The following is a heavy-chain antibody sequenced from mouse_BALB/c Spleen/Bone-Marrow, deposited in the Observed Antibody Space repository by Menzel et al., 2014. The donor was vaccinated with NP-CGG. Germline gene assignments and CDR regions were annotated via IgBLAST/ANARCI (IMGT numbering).Heavy chain of an antibody. D-gene: IGHD6-1*01. CDR2: IDPSNSET. V-gene: IGHV1-74*01. CDR1: DYTFTSYW. Sequence: VKLMESGPELVRPGASVKMSCKASDYTFTSYWMHWVKQRPGQGLEWTGMIDPSNSETRLNQKFKDKATLNVDKSSNTAYMHLSSLTSEDSAVYYCARTFQPRRAMDYWGQGSSATVSS. CDR3: ARTFQPRRAMDY. J-gene: IGHJ4*01.